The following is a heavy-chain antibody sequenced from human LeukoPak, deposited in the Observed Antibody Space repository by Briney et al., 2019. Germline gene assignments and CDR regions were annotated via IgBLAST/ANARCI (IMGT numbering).Heavy chain of an antibody. CDR2: IYSGGST. D-gene: IGHD4-23*01. J-gene: IGHJ6*02. CDR3: ARAPVVTPPYYYYYGMDV. Sequence: PGGSLRLSCAASGFTVSSNYMSWVRQAPGKGLEWVSVIYSGGSTYYADSVKGRFTISRDNSKNTLYLQMNSLRAEDTAVYYCARAPVVTPPYYYYYGMDVWGQGTTVTVSS. V-gene: IGHV3-53*01. CDR1: GFTVSSNY.